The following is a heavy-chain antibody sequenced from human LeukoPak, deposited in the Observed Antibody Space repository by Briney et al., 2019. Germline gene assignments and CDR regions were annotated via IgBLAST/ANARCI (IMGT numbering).Heavy chain of an antibody. J-gene: IGHJ4*02. CDR2: IYTSGST. CDR1: GGSISSYY. V-gene: IGHV4-4*07. CDR3: ARDLPPETEYYYGGSGYYD. Sequence: SETLSLTCTVSGGSISSYYWSWIRQPAGKGLEWIGRIYTSGSTNYNPSLKSRVTMSVDTSKNQFSLKLSSVTAADTAVYYCARDLPPETEYYYGGSGYYDWGQGTLVTVSS. D-gene: IGHD3-22*01.